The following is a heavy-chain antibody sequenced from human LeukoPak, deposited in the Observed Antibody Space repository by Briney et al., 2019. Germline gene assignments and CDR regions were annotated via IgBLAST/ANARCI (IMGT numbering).Heavy chain of an antibody. CDR1: GGSISSYY. D-gene: IGHD1-1*01. CDR3: ARLIERRYYFDY. Sequence: SETLSLTCTVSGGSISSYYWSWIRQPPGKGLEWIGYIYYSGSTNYNPSLKSRVTISVDTSKNQFSLKLSSVTAADMAVYYCARLIERRYYFDYWGQGTLVTVSS. V-gene: IGHV4-59*08. J-gene: IGHJ4*02. CDR2: IYYSGST.